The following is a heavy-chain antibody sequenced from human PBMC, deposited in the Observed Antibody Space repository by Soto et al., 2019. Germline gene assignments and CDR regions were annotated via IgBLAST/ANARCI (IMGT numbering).Heavy chain of an antibody. V-gene: IGHV4-59*01. D-gene: IGHD2-21*02. CDR1: GGSIRRYY. CDR3: ARDLWGYCGTDCYPLDV. CDR2: MYNTGST. J-gene: IGHJ6*02. Sequence: SETLSLTCTVSGGSIRRYYWRWIRQPPGKGLEWIGYMYNTGSTVYNPSFKSRVTISVDTSKNQFSLKLNSVTAADTAVYYCARDLWGYCGTDCYPLDVWGQGTTVTVS.